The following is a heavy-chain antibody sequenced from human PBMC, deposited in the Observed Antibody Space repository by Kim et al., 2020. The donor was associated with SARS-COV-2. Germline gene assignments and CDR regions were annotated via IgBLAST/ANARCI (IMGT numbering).Heavy chain of an antibody. D-gene: IGHD3-10*01. CDR1: GFTFSSYG. CDR2: ISYDGSNK. Sequence: GGSLRLSCAASGFTFSSYGMHWVRQAPGKGLEWVAVISYDGSNKYYADSVKGRFTISRDNSKNTLYLQMNSLRAEDTAVYYCARGGLWFGEPNYYGMDVWGQGTTVTVSS. J-gene: IGHJ6*02. V-gene: IGHV3-33*05. CDR3: ARGGLWFGEPNYYGMDV.